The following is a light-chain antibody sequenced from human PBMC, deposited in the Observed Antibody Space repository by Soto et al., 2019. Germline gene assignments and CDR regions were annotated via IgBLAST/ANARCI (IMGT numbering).Light chain of an antibody. CDR1: QSVSSY. Sequence: EIVMTQSPATLSVSPGERATLSCRAGQSVSSYLAWYQQKPGQAPRLLIYDASNRATGIPARFSGSGSGTDFTLTISSLEPEDFAVYYCQQRSNWPRKFGQGTKV. J-gene: IGKJ1*01. CDR3: QQRSNWPRK. CDR2: DAS. V-gene: IGKV3-11*01.